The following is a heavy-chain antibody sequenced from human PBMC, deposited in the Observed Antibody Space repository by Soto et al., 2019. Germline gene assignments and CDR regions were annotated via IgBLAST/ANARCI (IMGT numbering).Heavy chain of an antibody. D-gene: IGHD2-8*01. CDR3: ASGHPAAAVS. Sequence: QVQLQESGPGLVKPSGTLSLTCAVSGGSISSSNWWSWVRQPPGKGLEWIGEIYHSCTTNYNPSLTSRVTIAVNKSNNPFSLKLSSVTAAATAVYYCASGHPAAAVSWGQGTLVTVSS. CDR1: GGSISSSNW. V-gene: IGHV4-4*02. CDR2: IYHSCTT. J-gene: IGHJ5*02.